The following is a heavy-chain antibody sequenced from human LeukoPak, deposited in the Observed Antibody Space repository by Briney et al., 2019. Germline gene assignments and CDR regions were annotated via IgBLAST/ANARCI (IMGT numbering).Heavy chain of an antibody. Sequence: ASVKVSFKASGYTFTGYYMHWVRQAPGQGLEWMGWINPNSGGTNYAQKFQGRVTVTRDTSISTAYMELSRLRSDDTAVYYCARDTAMVTYWFDPWGQGTLVTVSS. CDR2: INPNSGGT. CDR3: ARDTAMVTYWFDP. J-gene: IGHJ5*02. CDR1: GYTFTGYY. D-gene: IGHD5-18*01. V-gene: IGHV1-2*02.